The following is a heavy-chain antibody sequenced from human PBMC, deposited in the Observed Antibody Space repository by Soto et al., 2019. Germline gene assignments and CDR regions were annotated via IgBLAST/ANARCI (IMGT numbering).Heavy chain of an antibody. CDR2: ISSSSSYI. CDR1: GFTFSSYS. CDR3: ARDVNYYGSGSPNWFDP. J-gene: IGHJ5*02. V-gene: IGHV3-21*01. D-gene: IGHD3-10*01. Sequence: GESLKISCAASGFTFSSYSMNWVRQAPGKGLEWVSSISSSSSYIYYADSVKGRFTISRDNAKNSLYLQMNSLRAEDTAVYYCARDVNYYGSGSPNWFDPWGQGTLVTVSS.